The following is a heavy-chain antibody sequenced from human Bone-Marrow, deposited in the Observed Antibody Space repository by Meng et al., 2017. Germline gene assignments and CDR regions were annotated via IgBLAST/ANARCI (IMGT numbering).Heavy chain of an antibody. CDR1: GYSFAAYW. J-gene: IGHJ4*02. D-gene: IGHD5/OR15-5a*01. Sequence: QVQRVPSGTKVEKPVASSTLSCDPSGYSFAAYWRHWLHQATGQGLVRMVRIDRNNNYKQYAQNFQGSVTVATNKYICTVYMDLNGLGSDDTSLYYCARDSTSVYADCWGQRTLVTVSS. CDR2: IDRNNNYK. CDR3: ARDSTSVYADC. V-gene: IGHV1-2*06.